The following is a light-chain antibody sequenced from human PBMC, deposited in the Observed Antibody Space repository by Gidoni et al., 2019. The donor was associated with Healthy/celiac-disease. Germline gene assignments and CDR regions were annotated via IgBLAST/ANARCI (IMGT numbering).Light chain of an antibody. CDR3: QAWDSSTVV. V-gene: IGLV3-1*01. CDR1: KLGDKY. CDR2: QDS. Sequence: SYALTQPPSVSVSPGQTASITCSGDKLGDKYACWYQQKPGQSPVLVIYQDSRRPSGIPQRFAGSNSGNTATLTISGTQAMDEADYYCQAWDSSTVVFVGGTKLTVL. J-gene: IGLJ2*01.